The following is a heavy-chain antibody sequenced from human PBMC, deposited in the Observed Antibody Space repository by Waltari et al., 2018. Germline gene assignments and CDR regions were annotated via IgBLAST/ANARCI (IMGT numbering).Heavy chain of an antibody. Sequence: QVQLQQWGAGLLKPSETLSLTCAVYGGSFSGYYWSWIRQPPGKGLEWIGEINHSGSTNYNPSLKSRVTISVDPSKNQFSLKLSSVTAADTAVYYCARIRYFDWFDKSDAFDIWGQGTMVTVSS. CDR2: INHSGST. V-gene: IGHV4-34*01. D-gene: IGHD3-9*01. J-gene: IGHJ3*02. CDR1: GGSFSGYY. CDR3: ARIRYFDWFDKSDAFDI.